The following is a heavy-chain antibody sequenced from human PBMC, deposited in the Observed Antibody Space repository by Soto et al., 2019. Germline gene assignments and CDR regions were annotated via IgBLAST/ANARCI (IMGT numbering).Heavy chain of an antibody. V-gene: IGHV3-23*01. CDR1: GFTFSNYA. Sequence: EVQLLESGGGLVQPGGSLRLSCAASGFTFSNYAVTWVRQAPGKGLEWVSTISGSGGSTYYADSVKGRFTISRDNSKNTLYVQMNCLRAEDTAVYYCAKDQGSSWCEIDYWGQGTLVTVSS. CDR3: AKDQGSSWCEIDY. D-gene: IGHD6-13*01. J-gene: IGHJ4*02. CDR2: ISGSGGST.